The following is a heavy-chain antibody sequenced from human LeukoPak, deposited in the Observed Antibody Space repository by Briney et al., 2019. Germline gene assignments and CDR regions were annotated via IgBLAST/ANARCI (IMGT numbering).Heavy chain of an antibody. D-gene: IGHD5-18*01. Sequence: SETLSLTCTVSGGSISSSSYYWGWIRQPPGKGVEWIGRIYTSGSTNYNPSLKSQLTLTVDTSKNQLSLKLSSVTAADTAVYYCARDWDTAMVWWFDPWGQGTLVTVSS. CDR2: IYTSGST. V-gene: IGHV4-39*07. CDR3: ARDWDTAMVWWFDP. CDR1: GGSISSSSYY. J-gene: IGHJ5*02.